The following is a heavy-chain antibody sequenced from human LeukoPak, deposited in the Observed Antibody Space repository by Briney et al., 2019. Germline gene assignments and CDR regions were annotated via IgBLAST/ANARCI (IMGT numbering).Heavy chain of an antibody. CDR2: IRYDGSNK. D-gene: IGHD3-10*01. J-gene: IGHJ4*02. CDR1: GFTFSSYG. V-gene: IGHV3-30*02. Sequence: GGSLRLSCAASGFTFSSYGMHWVRQAPGKGLEWVAFIRYDGSNKYYADSVKGRFTISRDNSKNTLYLQMNSLRAEDTAVYYCAKDPSYYYGMVKEIDYWGQGTLVTVSS. CDR3: AKDPSYYYGMVKEIDY.